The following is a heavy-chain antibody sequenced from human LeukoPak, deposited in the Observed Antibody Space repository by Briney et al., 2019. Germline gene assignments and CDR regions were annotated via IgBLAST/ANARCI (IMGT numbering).Heavy chain of an antibody. V-gene: IGHV4-59*01. CDR2: VDHTGST. CDR1: DDSITVYY. J-gene: IGHJ6*03. Sequence: SETLSLTCSVSDDSITVYYWTWIRQPPGKGLEWIGYVDHTGSTNLNPSLNGRVSISRDTTKNLFSLRLRSVTAADTAVYFCARGRVSSSTWYSTYYYYFYMDVWGKGTTVTVSS. D-gene: IGHD1-1*01. CDR3: ARGRVSSSTWYSTYYYYFYMDV.